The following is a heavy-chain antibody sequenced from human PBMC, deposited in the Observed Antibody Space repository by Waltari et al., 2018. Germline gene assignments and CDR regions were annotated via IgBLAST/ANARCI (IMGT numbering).Heavy chain of an antibody. V-gene: IGHV3-30*15. Sequence: QVQLVESGGGVVQPGTSLRLSGTVPGLTFVHYALHWVRQDPGKGLEWLAIISSDSVSKFYAESVNGRFTISRDNSKNTMYLEMSALTLEDTAVYYCAGPWGYYSDDGHYLDYWGPGTQVFVSP. CDR1: GLTFVHYA. J-gene: IGHJ4*02. CDR3: AGPWGYYSDDGHYLDY. CDR2: ISSDSVSK. D-gene: IGHD3-22*01.